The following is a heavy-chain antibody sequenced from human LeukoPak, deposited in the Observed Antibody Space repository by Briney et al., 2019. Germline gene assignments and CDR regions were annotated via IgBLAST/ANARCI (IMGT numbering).Heavy chain of an antibody. D-gene: IGHD3-9*01. CDR1: GFAFSSYH. CDR2: ISGISTYI. CDR3: ARDRGTYYDILTGYYQSQYYFDC. V-gene: IGHV3-21*01. Sequence: GGSLRLSCAASGFAFSSYHMNWVRQAPGKGLEWVSSISGISTYIYYADSLQGRFTISRDNAKNSLYLQMNSLRAEDTAVYYCARDRGTYYDILTGYYQSQYYFDCWGQGTLVTVSS. J-gene: IGHJ4*02.